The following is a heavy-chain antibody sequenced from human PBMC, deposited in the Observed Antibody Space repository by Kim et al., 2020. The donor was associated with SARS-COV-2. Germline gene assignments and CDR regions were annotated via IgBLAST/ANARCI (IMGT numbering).Heavy chain of an antibody. D-gene: IGHD3-3*01. CDR3: AKDLTYDFWSGYDNGMDV. V-gene: IGHV3-23*01. CDR2: ISGSGGST. CDR1: GFTFSSYA. Sequence: GGSLRLSCAASGFTFSSYAMSWVRQAPGKGLEWVSAISGSGGSTYYADSVKGRFTISRDNSKNTLYLQMNSLRAEDTAVYYCAKDLTYDFWSGYDNGMDVWGQGTTVTVSS. J-gene: IGHJ6*02.